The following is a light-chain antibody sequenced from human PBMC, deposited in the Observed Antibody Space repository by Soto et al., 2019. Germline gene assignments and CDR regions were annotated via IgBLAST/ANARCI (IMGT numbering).Light chain of an antibody. V-gene: IGKV1-8*01. CDR2: AAS. Sequence: AILMTQSPSSFSASTGDRVTITCRASQGISSYLAWYQQKPGKAPKVLIYAASTLQSGVPSRFSGSGSGTDFTLTISSLQSEDFATYYCQQYYSYPPTFGGGTKVEFK. CDR1: QGISSY. CDR3: QQYYSYPPT. J-gene: IGKJ4*01.